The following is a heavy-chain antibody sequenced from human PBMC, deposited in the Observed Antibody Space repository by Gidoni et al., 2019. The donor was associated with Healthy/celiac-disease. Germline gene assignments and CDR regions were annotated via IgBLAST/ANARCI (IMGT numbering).Heavy chain of an antibody. CDR1: VFTFSSYA. J-gene: IGHJ4*02. CDR2: ISSNGGST. Sequence: EVQLVESGGGLVQPGGSLRLSCSASVFTFSSYAMHWVRQAPGKGLEYVSAISSNGGSTYYADSVKGRFTISRDNSKNTLYLQMSSLRAEDTAVYYCVKGAWELGFDYWGQGTLVTVSS. CDR3: VKGAWELGFDY. V-gene: IGHV3-64D*06. D-gene: IGHD1-26*01.